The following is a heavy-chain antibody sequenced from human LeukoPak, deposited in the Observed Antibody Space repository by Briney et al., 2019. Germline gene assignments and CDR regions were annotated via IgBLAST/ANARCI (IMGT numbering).Heavy chain of an antibody. Sequence: GSLRLSCAASGFTFSSYGMHWVRQAPGKGLEWVAVIWYDGSNKYYADSVKGRFTISRDNSKNTLYLQMNSLRAEDTAVYYCAKVVRPGNYYDSFDYWGQGTLVTVSS. CDR1: GFTFSSYG. D-gene: IGHD3-22*01. J-gene: IGHJ4*02. V-gene: IGHV3-33*06. CDR3: AKVVRPGNYYDSFDY. CDR2: IWYDGSNK.